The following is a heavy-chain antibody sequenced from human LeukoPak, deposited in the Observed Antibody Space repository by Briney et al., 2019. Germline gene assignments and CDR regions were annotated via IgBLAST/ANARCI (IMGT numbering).Heavy chain of an antibody. J-gene: IGHJ4*02. CDR3: AKSDTPWGSWYYFDS. D-gene: IGHD6-13*01. CDR1: RSTFRNYG. Sequence: PGGTLRLSCAVSRSTFRNYGMSWVRQAPGKGLEWVSSINNSGGATYYADSVKGRFTISRDNSKNTLYLQMNSLRVEDTAVYYCAKSDTPWGSWYYFDSWGQGTLVTVSS. V-gene: IGHV3-23*01. CDR2: INNSGGAT.